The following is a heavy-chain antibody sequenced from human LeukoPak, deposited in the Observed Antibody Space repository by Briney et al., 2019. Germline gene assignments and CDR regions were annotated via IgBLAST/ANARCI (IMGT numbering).Heavy chain of an antibody. CDR1: GYTFTGYY. Sequence: VASVKVSCKASGYTFTGYYMHWVRQAHGQGLEWMGWINPNSGGTNYAQKFQGRVTMTRDTSISTAYMELSRLRSEDTAVYYSARGRRLRYFDWSNYYSYMDVGGKGTTVTVSS. CDR3: ARGRRLRYFDWSNYYSYMDV. CDR2: INPNSGGT. V-gene: IGHV1-2*02. J-gene: IGHJ6*03. D-gene: IGHD3-9*01.